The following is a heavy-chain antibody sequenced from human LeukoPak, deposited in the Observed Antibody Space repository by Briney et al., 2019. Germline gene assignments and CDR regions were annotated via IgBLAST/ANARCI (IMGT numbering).Heavy chain of an antibody. V-gene: IGHV4-59*08. Sequence: PSETLSLACTVSGGSISSYYWSWIRQPPGKGLEWIGYIYYSGSTNYNPSLKSRVTISVDTSKNQFSLKLSSVTAADTAVYYCARVLISCSSTSCRNFDYWGQGTLVTVSS. CDR1: GGSISSYY. CDR3: ARVLISCSSTSCRNFDY. J-gene: IGHJ4*02. CDR2: IYYSGST. D-gene: IGHD2-2*01.